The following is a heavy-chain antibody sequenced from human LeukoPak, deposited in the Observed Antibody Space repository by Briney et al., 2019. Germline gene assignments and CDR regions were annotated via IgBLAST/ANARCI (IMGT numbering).Heavy chain of an antibody. CDR3: AKVFAGGFFDY. D-gene: IGHD3-16*01. J-gene: IGHJ4*02. V-gene: IGHV3-23*01. Sequence: GGSLRLSCAASGFTFSSYAMSWVREAPGEGLEWVSAISGSGGSTYYADSVKGRFTISRDNSKNTLYLQMNSLRAEDTAVYYCAKVFAGGFFDYWGQGTLVTVSS. CDR1: GFTFSSYA. CDR2: ISGSGGST.